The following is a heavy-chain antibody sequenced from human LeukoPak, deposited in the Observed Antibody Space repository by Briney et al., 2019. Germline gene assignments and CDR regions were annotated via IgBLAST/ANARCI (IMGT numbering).Heavy chain of an antibody. V-gene: IGHV4-59*08. Sequence: SETLSLTCTVSGGSINSYYWSWIRQPPGKGLEWIGYIYYSGSTNYNPSLKSRVTISVDTSKNQFSLKLSSVTAADTAVYYCARLDLGYSSFEGNDYWGQGTLVTVSS. CDR3: ARLDLGYSSFEGNDY. J-gene: IGHJ4*02. D-gene: IGHD6-13*01. CDR2: IYYSGST. CDR1: GGSINSYY.